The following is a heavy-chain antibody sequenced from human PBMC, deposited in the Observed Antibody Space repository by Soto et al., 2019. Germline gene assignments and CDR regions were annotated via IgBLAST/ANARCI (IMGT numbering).Heavy chain of an antibody. CDR1: GYTFTSYA. V-gene: IGHV1-3*01. D-gene: IGHD1-26*01. CDR2: INAGNGNT. CDR3: AIDSGSYSSKTYYYGMDV. Sequence: QVQLVQSGAEVKKPGASVKVSCKASGYTFTSYAMHWVRQAPGQRLEWMGWINAGNGNTKYSQKFQGRVTITRDTSASTAYMELSSMRSEDTAVYYCAIDSGSYSSKTYYYGMDVWGQGTTVTVSS. J-gene: IGHJ6*02.